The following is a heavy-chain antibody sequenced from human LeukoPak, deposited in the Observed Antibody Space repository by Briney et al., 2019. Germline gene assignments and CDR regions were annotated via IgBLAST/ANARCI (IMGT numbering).Heavy chain of an antibody. Sequence: GGSLRLSCAASGFTFNSYPMSWVDQAPGKELEWVSAISPSGGSIYFSDSVRGRFTISRDNSKNTVYVQMNSLRAEDTAVYYCAKLRWEITHYWYFDLWGRGTLVTVSS. J-gene: IGHJ2*01. V-gene: IGHV3-23*01. CDR2: ISPSGGSI. CDR3: AKLRWEITHYWYFDL. D-gene: IGHD4-23*01. CDR1: GFTFNSYP.